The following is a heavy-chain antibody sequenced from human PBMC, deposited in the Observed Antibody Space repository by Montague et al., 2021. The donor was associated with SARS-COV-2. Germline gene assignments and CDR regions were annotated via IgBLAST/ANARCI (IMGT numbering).Heavy chain of an antibody. CDR1: GDSITNYY. D-gene: IGHD2/OR15-2a*01. Sequence: SETLSLTCNVSGDSITNYYWSWIRQPPGKGLEWIGFLYSNGVSKYNPSLNRRVTMSIDTAKSHFSLKLTSVSAADTAVYYCARVADIRTSPFSEYSFYYWGQGTPVSVSS. CDR2: LYSNGVS. CDR3: ARVADIRTSPFSEYSFYY. V-gene: IGHV4-59*01. J-gene: IGHJ4*02.